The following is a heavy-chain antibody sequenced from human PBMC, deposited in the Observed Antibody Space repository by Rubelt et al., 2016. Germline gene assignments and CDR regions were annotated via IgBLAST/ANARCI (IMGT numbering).Heavy chain of an antibody. J-gene: IGHJ4*02. V-gene: IGHV3-23*01. CDR1: GFTFSSYA. CDR3: TTDSWYYGSGRPLHSDY. D-gene: IGHD3-10*01. CDR2: ISGSGGST. Sequence: AASGFTFSSYAMSWVRQAPGKGLEWVSAISGSGGSTYYADSVKGRFTISRDNSKNTLYLQMNSLRAEDTAVYYCTTDSWYYGSGRPLHSDYWGQGTLVTVSS.